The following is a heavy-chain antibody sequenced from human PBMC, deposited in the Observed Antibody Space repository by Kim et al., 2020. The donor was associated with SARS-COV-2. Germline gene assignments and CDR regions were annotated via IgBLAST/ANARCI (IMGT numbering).Heavy chain of an antibody. V-gene: IGHV3-30*02. J-gene: IGHJ4*02. D-gene: IGHD3-16*02. Sequence: ADTVQGRFNISRDNSTNTLYLQMNSLRAEDTAVYYCAKILSVISSTPTFDYWGQGTLVTVSS. CDR3: AKILSVISSTPTFDY.